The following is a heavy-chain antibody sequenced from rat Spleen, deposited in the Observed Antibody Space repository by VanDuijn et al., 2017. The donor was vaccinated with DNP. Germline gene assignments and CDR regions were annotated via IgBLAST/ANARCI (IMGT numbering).Heavy chain of an antibody. D-gene: IGHD1-11*01. CDR3: ASGPNYGGYSDYFDY. CDR1: GFTFSDYN. Sequence: EVQLVESGGGLVQPGRSLKLSCAASGFTFSDYNMAWVRQAPKKGLEWVATIIYDGSRTYYRDSVKGRFTISRDNAKSTLYLQMSKLGSEDTAIYYCASGPNYGGYSDYFDYWGQGVMVTVSS. CDR2: IIYDGSRT. J-gene: IGHJ2*01. V-gene: IGHV5S10*01.